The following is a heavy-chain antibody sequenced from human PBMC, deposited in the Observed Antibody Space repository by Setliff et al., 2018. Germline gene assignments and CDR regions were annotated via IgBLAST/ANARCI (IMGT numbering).Heavy chain of an antibody. CDR3: ARAHSSTLSVHDY. CDR1: GFTFSSYG. CDR2: MSLDETNK. D-gene: IGHD2-2*01. J-gene: IGHJ4*02. Sequence: GGSLRLSCAASGFTFSSYGMHWVRQAPGKGLEWVAVMSLDETNKYYADSVRGRFTISRDKSKNMLFLQMDRLRVEDTAVYYCARAHSSTLSVHDYWGQGTLVTVSS. V-gene: IGHV3-30*19.